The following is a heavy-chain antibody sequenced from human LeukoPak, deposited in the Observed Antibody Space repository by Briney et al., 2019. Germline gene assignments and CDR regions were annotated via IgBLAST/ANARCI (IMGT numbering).Heavy chain of an antibody. CDR1: GGSFSGYY. Sequence: PSETLSLTCAVYGGSFSGYYWSWIRQPPGKGLEWIGEINHSGSTNYNPSLKSRVTISVDTSKNQFSLKLSSVTAADTAVYYCARSTVVTADYWGQGTLVTVSS. V-gene: IGHV4-34*01. D-gene: IGHD4-23*01. J-gene: IGHJ4*02. CDR3: ARSTVVTADY. CDR2: INHSGST.